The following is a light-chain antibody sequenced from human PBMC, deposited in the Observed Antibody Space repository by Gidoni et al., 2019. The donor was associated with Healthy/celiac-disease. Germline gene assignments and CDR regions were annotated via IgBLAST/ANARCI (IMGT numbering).Light chain of an antibody. CDR2: AAS. Sequence: DIQLTQSPSFLSASVGDRVTITCRASQGIASYLAWYQQKPGKAPKLLIYAASTLQSGVPSRFSGRGSGTEFSLTISSLQPEDFATYYCQQLNIYPRGTFGPGTKVDIK. CDR1: QGIASY. J-gene: IGKJ3*01. V-gene: IGKV1-9*01. CDR3: QQLNIYPRGT.